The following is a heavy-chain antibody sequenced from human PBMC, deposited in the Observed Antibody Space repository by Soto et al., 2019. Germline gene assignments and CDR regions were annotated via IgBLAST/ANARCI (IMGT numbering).Heavy chain of an antibody. CDR2: IIPIFGTA. CDR3: ARDLRRLTTPGIAAAGTKEVYYYYGMDV. V-gene: IGHV1-69*13. Sequence: SVKGSCKASGGTFSSYAISWVRQAPGQGLEWMGGIIPIFGTANYAQKFQGRVTITADESTSTAYMELSSLRSEDTAVYYCARDLRRLTTPGIAAAGTKEVYYYYGMDVWGQGTTVTVSS. CDR1: GGTFSSYA. D-gene: IGHD6-13*01. J-gene: IGHJ6*02.